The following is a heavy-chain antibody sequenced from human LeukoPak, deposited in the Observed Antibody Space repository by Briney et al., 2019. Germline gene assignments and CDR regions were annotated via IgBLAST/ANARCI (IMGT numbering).Heavy chain of an antibody. D-gene: IGHD2-2*01. J-gene: IGHJ6*02. Sequence: SETLSLTCTVSGGSISSYYWSWIRQPAGKGLEWIGRIYTSGSTNYNPSLKSRVTISVDTSKNQFSLKLSSVTAADTAVYYCARDVDCSSTSCYYYYGMDVWGQGTTVTVSS. CDR2: IYTSGST. CDR3: ARDVDCSSTSCYYYYGMDV. V-gene: IGHV4-4*07. CDR1: GGSISSYY.